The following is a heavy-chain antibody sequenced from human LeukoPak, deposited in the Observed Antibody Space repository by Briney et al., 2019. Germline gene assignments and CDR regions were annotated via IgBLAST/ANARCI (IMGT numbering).Heavy chain of an antibody. V-gene: IGHV3-11*01. CDR1: GFTVSSNY. D-gene: IGHD2/OR15-2a*01. Sequence: GGSLRLSCAASGFTVSSNYMSWVRRAPGKGLEWVSYISITGGTIYYADSVKGRFTISRDNAKNSLFLQMNSLRVEDTAVYFCARESMYTFTIWGQGTMVTVSS. CDR2: ISITGGTI. J-gene: IGHJ3*02. CDR3: ARESMYTFTI.